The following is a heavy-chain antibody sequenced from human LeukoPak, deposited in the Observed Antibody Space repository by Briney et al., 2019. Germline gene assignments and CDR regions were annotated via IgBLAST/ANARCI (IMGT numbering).Heavy chain of an antibody. D-gene: IGHD3-10*01. Sequence: SETLSLTCAVYGGSFSGYYWSWIRQPPGKGLEWIGYIYYSGSTNYNPSLKSRVTISVDTSKNQFSLKLSSVTAADTAVYYCARVEFASAVRGGHYYYYYYMDVWGKGTTVTISS. CDR1: GGSFSGYY. CDR2: IYYSGST. V-gene: IGHV4-59*01. CDR3: ARVEFASAVRGGHYYYYYYMDV. J-gene: IGHJ6*03.